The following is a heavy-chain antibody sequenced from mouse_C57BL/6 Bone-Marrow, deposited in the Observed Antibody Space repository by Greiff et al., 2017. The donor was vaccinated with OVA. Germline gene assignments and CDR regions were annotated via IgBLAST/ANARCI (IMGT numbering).Heavy chain of an antibody. Sequence: QVQLQQPGPGLVQPSQSLSITCTVSGYSLTSYGVHWVRQSPGKGLEWLGVIWSGGSTAYNAAFISRLSISKDKSKSQVFLKMNSLQADDTAIYYCARLTFAYWGQGTLVTVTA. CDR2: IWSGGST. J-gene: IGHJ3*01. CDR1: GYSLTSYG. CDR3: ARLTFAY. V-gene: IGHV2-2*01. D-gene: IGHD4-1*01.